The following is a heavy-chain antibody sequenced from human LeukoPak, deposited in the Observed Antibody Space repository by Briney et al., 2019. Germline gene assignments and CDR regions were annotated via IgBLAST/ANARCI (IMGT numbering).Heavy chain of an antibody. Sequence: PGGSLRLFCAASGFTFSNYVMSWVRQAPGRGLEWVSAISASGISTYHADSAKGRFTTSRDNSKNTLYLQMNSLRAEDTAIYYCAKVCGANCYYPDYWGQGAQVTVSS. CDR3: AKVCGANCYYPDY. J-gene: IGHJ4*02. CDR1: GFTFSNYV. V-gene: IGHV3-23*01. D-gene: IGHD2-21*02. CDR2: ISASGIST.